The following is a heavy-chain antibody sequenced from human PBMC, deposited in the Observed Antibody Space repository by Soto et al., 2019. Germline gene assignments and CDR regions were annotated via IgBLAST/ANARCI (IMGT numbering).Heavy chain of an antibody. D-gene: IGHD1-7*01. V-gene: IGHV4-30-4*01. CDR2: IYYSGST. Sequence: SETLSLTCTVSGGSISSGDYYWSWIRQPPGKGLEWIGYIYYSGSTYYNPSLKSRVTISVDTSKNQFSLKLSSVTAADTAVYYCARVNRGKLLFFDYWGQGTLVTVS. CDR3: ARVNRGKLLFFDY. CDR1: GGSISSGDYY. J-gene: IGHJ4*02.